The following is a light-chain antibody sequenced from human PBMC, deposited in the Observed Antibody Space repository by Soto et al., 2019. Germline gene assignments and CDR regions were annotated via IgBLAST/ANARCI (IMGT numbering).Light chain of an antibody. CDR2: GAS. V-gene: IGKV1-9*01. J-gene: IGKJ3*01. CDR1: QGISNF. Sequence: DIQLTQSPSFLSASVGDRVTITCRASQGISNFLAWYQQKPGKPPMLLIYGASTLQGGVPSRFSGGGSGTEFTLTISSLQPEDFATYFCQQLKTHPRVTFGPGTKVDI. CDR3: QQLKTHPRVT.